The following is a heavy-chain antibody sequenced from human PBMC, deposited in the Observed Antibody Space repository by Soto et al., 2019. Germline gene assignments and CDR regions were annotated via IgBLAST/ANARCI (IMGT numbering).Heavy chain of an antibody. CDR1: GGSSSNGSYY. D-gene: IGHD2-8*02. Sequence: SETLSLTCSVSGGSSSNGSYYWSWIRQPPGTGLEWIGEINHSGSTNYNPSLKSRVTISVDTSKNQFSLKLTSVTAADTAVYYCARDKITGLFDYWGQGTLVTVSS. CDR3: ARDKITGLFDY. V-gene: IGHV4-39*07. J-gene: IGHJ4*02. CDR2: INHSGST.